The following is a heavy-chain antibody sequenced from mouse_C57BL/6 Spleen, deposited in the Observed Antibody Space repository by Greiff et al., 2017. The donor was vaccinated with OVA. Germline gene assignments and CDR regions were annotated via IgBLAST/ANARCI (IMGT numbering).Heavy chain of an antibody. J-gene: IGHJ2*01. CDR3: ARGDTTGSFYFDY. D-gene: IGHD1-1*01. CDR1: GYAFSSSW. V-gene: IGHV1-82*01. Sequence: QVQLKESGPELVKPGASVKISCKASGYAFSSSWMNWVKQRPGTGLEWIGRIYPGDGDTNYNGKFKGKATLTADKSSSTAYMQLSSLTSEDSAVYFCARGDTTGSFYFDYWGQGTTLTVSS. CDR2: IYPGDGDT.